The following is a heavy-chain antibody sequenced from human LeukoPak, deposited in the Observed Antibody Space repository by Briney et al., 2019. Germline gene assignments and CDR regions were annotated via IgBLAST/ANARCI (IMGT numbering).Heavy chain of an antibody. CDR1: GFSFSNAW. CDR3: THYYGSGLFDY. Sequence: PGGSLRLSCAASGFSFSNAWMSWVRQAPGKGLEWVGHIKSKTDGGTIDYAAPVKGRFTISRDESRNTLYLQMNSLKTEDTAVYYCTHYYGSGLFDYWGQGTLVTVSS. CDR2: IKSKTDGGTI. D-gene: IGHD3-10*01. J-gene: IGHJ4*02. V-gene: IGHV3-15*01.